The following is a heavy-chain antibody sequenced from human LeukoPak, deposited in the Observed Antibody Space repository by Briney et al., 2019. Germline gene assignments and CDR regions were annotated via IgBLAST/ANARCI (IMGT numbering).Heavy chain of an antibody. J-gene: IGHJ6*04. Sequence: PGGSLRLSCAASGFTFSSYEMNWVRQAPGKGLEWVSYISSSGSTIYYADSVKGRFTISRDNAKNSLYLQMNSLRAEDTAVYYCARGPSLYYYYYGMDVWGKGTTATVSS. CDR3: ARGPSLYYYYYGMDV. CDR2: ISSSGSTI. CDR1: GFTFSSYE. V-gene: IGHV3-48*03.